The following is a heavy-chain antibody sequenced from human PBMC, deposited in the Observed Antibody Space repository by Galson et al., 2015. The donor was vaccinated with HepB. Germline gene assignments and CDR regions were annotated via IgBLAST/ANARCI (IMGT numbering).Heavy chain of an antibody. CDR2: IIPIFGTA. D-gene: IGHD2-15*01. J-gene: IGHJ5*02. Sequence: SVKVSCKASGCTFSTYAISWVRQVPGQGLEWMGGIIPIFGTANYAQKFQGRVTITADESTSTAYLELSSLRSEDTAVYYCARVGETLGYGSGASCSNSFDPWGQGTLVTVSS. CDR3: ARVGETLGYGSGASCSNSFDP. V-gene: IGHV1-69*13. CDR1: GCTFSTYA.